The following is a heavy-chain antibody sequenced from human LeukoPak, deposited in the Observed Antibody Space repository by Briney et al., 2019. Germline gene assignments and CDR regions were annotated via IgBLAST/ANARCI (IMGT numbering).Heavy chain of an antibody. J-gene: IGHJ3*02. CDR2: IYTSGST. V-gene: IGHV4-4*07. CDR1: GGSISSYY. CDR3: ARGHSGSYPEDAFDI. D-gene: IGHD1-26*01. Sequence: SETLSLTGTVSGGSISSYYWSWIRQPAGKGLEWIGRIYTSGSTNYNPSLKSRVTMSVDTSKNQFSLKLSSVTAADTAVYYCARGHSGSYPEDAFDIWGQGTMVTVSS.